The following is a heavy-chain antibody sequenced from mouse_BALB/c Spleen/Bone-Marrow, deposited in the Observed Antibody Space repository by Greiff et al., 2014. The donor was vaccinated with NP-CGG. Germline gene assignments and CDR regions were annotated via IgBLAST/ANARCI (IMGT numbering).Heavy chain of an antibody. CDR1: GYSITSGYS. Sequence: EVHLVESGPDLVKPSQSLSLTCTVTGYSITSGYSWHWIRRIPGNKLEWMGYIHYSGITVYNPSLRSRISIARDTSKSQFFLQLNSVTTEDTATYYCARFAGTPYTMDYWGQGTSVTVSS. D-gene: IGHD4-1*01. V-gene: IGHV3-1*02. J-gene: IGHJ4*01. CDR2: IHYSGIT. CDR3: ARFAGTPYTMDY.